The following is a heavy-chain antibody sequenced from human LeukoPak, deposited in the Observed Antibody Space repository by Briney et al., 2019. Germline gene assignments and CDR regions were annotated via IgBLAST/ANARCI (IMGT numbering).Heavy chain of an antibody. CDR3: TTDSSSSLFDY. V-gene: IGHV3-23*01. D-gene: IGHD6-6*01. CDR1: GFTFSNYA. CDR2: ISGRGDST. J-gene: IGHJ4*02. Sequence: PGGSLRLSCAASGFTFSNYAMSWVRQAPGKGLEWVSSISGRGDSTYYADSVKGRFTISRDNSKNTLYLQMNSLRAEDTAVYYCTTDSSSSLFDYWGQGTLVTVSS.